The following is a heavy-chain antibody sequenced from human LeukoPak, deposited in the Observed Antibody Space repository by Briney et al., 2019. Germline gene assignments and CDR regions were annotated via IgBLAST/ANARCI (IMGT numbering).Heavy chain of an antibody. V-gene: IGHV4-4*07. CDR2: IYTSGSA. CDR1: GGSINNYY. CDR3: ARGYCSSTSYLKDV. Sequence: SETLSLTCTVSGGSINNYYWSWIRQPAGKGLEWIGRIYTSGSANYNPSLKSRVTMSVDTSKNQFSLKLSSVTAADTAVYYCARGYCSSTSYLKDVWGQGTTVTVSS. D-gene: IGHD2-2*01. J-gene: IGHJ6*02.